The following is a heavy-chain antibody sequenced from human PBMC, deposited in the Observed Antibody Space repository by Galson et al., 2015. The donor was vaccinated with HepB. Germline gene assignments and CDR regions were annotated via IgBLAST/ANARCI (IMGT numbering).Heavy chain of an antibody. J-gene: IGHJ3*02. D-gene: IGHD3-22*01. CDR3: ATTYTSGPSLEAFES. V-gene: IGHV4/OR15-8*01. CDR1: GASIRTLDW. Sequence: ETLSLTCAVPGASIRTLDWWSWVRQSPGKRLEWIGQIYHSGDANYNPSFKSRVTMSVDTSKNQFSLKLSSVTAADTAIYYCATTYTSGPSLEAFESWGQGTMVTVSS. CDR2: IYHSGDA.